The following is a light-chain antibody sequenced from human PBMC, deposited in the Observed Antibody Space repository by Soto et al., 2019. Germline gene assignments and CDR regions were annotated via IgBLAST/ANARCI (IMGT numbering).Light chain of an antibody. J-gene: IGKJ1*01. V-gene: IGKV1-39*01. Sequence: DIQMTQSPSTLAAALGDSVTMSCRAGQSISSWLDWYQQKPGKAPKLLIYAASSLQSGVPSRFSGSGSGTDVTLTISSLKPEDCATYYCQQSYSTPRTFGQGTRWIS. CDR1: QSISSW. CDR2: AAS. CDR3: QQSYSTPRT.